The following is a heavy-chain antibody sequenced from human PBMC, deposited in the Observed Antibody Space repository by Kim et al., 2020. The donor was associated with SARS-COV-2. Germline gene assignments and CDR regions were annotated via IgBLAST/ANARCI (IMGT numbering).Heavy chain of an antibody. CDR2: ISGSGGST. D-gene: IGHD6-19*01. CDR1: GFTFSSYA. Sequence: GGSLRLSCAASGFTFSSYAMSWVRQAPGKGLEWVSAISGSGGSTYYADSVKGRFTISRDNSKNTLYLQMNSLRAEDTAVYYCAKNQRGAVAGFFIGYFDLWGRGTLVTVSS. CDR3: AKNQRGAVAGFFIGYFDL. V-gene: IGHV3-23*01. J-gene: IGHJ2*01.